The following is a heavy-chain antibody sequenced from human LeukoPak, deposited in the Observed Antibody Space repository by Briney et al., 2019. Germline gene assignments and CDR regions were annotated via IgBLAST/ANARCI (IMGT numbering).Heavy chain of an antibody. CDR1: GYTFTDYY. CDR2: INPNTGGT. J-gene: IGHJ6*02. CDR3: ARGTGGGDDGMDV. D-gene: IGHD2-21*01. V-gene: IGHV1-2*02. Sequence: ASVKVSFKASGYTFTDYYIYWVRQAPGQGLEWMGWINPNTGGTNYALKFHGRVTMTRDTSISTAYMELSRLTSDDTAVYYCARGTGGGDDGMDVWGQGTTVTVSS.